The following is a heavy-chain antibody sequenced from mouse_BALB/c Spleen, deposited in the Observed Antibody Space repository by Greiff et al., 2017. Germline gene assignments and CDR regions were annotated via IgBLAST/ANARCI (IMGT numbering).Heavy chain of an antibody. Sequence: QVQLQQSGAELMKPGASVKISCKATGYTFSSYWIEWVKQRPGHGLEWIGEILPGSGSTNYNEKFKGKATFTADTSSNTAYMQLSSLTSEDSAVYYCARGRGLTGKDYYAMDYWGQGTSVTVSS. J-gene: IGHJ4*01. CDR1: GYTFSSYW. V-gene: IGHV1-9*01. CDR3: ARGRGLTGKDYYAMDY. CDR2: ILPGSGST. D-gene: IGHD4-1*01.